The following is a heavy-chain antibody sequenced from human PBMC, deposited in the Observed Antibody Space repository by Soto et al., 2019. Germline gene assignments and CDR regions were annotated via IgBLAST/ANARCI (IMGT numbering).Heavy chain of an antibody. D-gene: IGHD2-21*01. CDR1: GYTFTSYG. CDR3: ARSRSYYPARNWFGP. Sequence: PLVQSGVEMKNPGASVKVSCKASGYTFTSYGISWVRQAPGQGLEWMGWISGFNDDTTQAQKFQGRVTVTKDTSTSPAYMELSSLNSDDPAMYYCARSRSYYPARNWFGPWGQGTLVIVSS. V-gene: IGHV1-18*01. CDR2: ISGFNDDT. J-gene: IGHJ5*02.